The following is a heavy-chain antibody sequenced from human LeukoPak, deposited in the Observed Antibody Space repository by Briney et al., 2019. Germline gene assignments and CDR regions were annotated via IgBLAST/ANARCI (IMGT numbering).Heavy chain of an antibody. V-gene: IGHV1-8*03. J-gene: IGHJ3*02. CDR1: GYTFTSYD. D-gene: IGHD2-15*01. Sequence: ASVKVSCKASGYTFTSYDINWVRQATGQGLEWMGWMNPNSGNTGYAQKFQGRVTITRNTSISTAYMELSSLRSEDTAVYYCVRVHCSGGGCYQRNDGLEIWGQGTMVTVSS. CDR3: VRVHCSGGGCYQRNDGLEI. CDR2: MNPNSGNT.